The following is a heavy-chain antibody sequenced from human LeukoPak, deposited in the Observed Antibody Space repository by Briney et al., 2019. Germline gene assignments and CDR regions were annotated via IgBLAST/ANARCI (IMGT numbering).Heavy chain of an antibody. D-gene: IGHD6-19*01. CDR3: VRRGDASSGWGDHDF. CDR2: IGGSGDKT. V-gene: IGHV3-23*01. Sequence: PGGSLRLSCAASGFTFSSYAMSWVRQAPGKGLEWVSTIGGSGDKTFYADSVEGRFTISRDNSKNMVHLQMNSLTGEDTALYYCVRRGDASSGWGDHDFWGQGALVTVSS. J-gene: IGHJ4*02. CDR1: GFTFSSYA.